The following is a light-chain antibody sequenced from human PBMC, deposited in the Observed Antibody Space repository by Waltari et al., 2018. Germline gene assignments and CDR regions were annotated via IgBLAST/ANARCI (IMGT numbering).Light chain of an antibody. J-gene: IGLJ3*02. Sequence: SYELTQPPSVSVSPGQTARITCSGDALPKQYAYWFQQKPGQAPAVVIYKNSERPSGIPEQFSGSRSGTTVTLTISGVQAEDEADYYCQSGDSSGTYWVFGGGTKLTVL. V-gene: IGLV3-25*03. CDR2: KNS. CDR3: QSGDSSGTYWV. CDR1: ALPKQY.